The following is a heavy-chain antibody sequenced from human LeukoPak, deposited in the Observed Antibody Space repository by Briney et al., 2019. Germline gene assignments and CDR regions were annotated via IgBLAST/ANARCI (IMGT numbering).Heavy chain of an antibody. V-gene: IGHV4-39*07. CDR2: IYYSGST. Sequence: KPSETLSLTCTVSGGSISSSSYYWGWIRQPPGKGLEWIGSIYYSGSTYYNPSLKSRVTISVDTSKNQFSLKLSSVTAADTAVYYCARGNPLLWFGELLQRPYNWFDPWGQGTLVTVSS. CDR1: GGSISSSSYY. J-gene: IGHJ5*02. CDR3: ARGNPLLWFGELLQRPYNWFDP. D-gene: IGHD3-10*01.